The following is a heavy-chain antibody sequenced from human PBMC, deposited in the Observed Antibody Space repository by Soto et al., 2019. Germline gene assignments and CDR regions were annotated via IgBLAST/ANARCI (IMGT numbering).Heavy chain of an antibody. Sequence: QVQLVESGGGVVQPGRSLRLSCAASGFTFSSYGMHWVRQAPGKGLEWVAVISYDGSNKYYADSVKGRFTIYRDNSKNTLYLQMNSLRAEDTAVYYCAKDKWLLLYGDAFDIWGQGTMVTVSS. CDR2: ISYDGSNK. J-gene: IGHJ3*02. D-gene: IGHD3-22*01. CDR1: GFTFSSYG. CDR3: AKDKWLLLYGDAFDI. V-gene: IGHV3-30*18.